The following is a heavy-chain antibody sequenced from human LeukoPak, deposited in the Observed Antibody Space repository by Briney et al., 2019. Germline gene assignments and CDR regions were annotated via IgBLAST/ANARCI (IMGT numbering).Heavy chain of an antibody. CDR3: AKIRNKGAFDI. CDR1: EFTFSSYG. Sequence: GRSLRLSCAASEFTFSSYGMHWVRQAPGKGLEWVAVISYDGSNKYYADSVKGRFTISRDNSKNTLYLQMNSLRAEDTPVYYCAKIRNKGAFDIWGQGTMVTVSS. CDR2: ISYDGSNK. J-gene: IGHJ3*02. V-gene: IGHV3-30*18. D-gene: IGHD1-14*01.